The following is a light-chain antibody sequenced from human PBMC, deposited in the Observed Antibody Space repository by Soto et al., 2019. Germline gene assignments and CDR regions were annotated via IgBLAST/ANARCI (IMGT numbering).Light chain of an antibody. CDR3: QQYGSSPRT. CDR2: GAS. J-gene: IGKJ1*01. Sequence: EIVLTQSPGTLSLSPGERVTLSCRASQTVSSNYLAWYQQKPGQAPRLLIYGASSRATGIPDRFSGSGSGTDFTLTISRLEPEDLEVYYCQQYGSSPRTFGQGTKVEIK. V-gene: IGKV3-20*01. CDR1: QTVSSNY.